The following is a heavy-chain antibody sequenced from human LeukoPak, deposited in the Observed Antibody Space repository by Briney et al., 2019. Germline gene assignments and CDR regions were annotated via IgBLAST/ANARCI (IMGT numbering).Heavy chain of an antibody. CDR2: VDYNGNI. CDR3: ARSNHFWSGFLDT. CDR1: GGSISSRDEN. J-gene: IGHJ4*02. V-gene: IGHV4-39*07. Sequence: PSETLSLTCTVVGGSISSRDENWTWIRQPPGKGLEWIGNVDYNGNIYYSPSLKSRALVSVDTSKNQVSLRLTSVTAADTAVYFCARSNHFWSGFLDTWGQGTLVTVSS. D-gene: IGHD3-3*02.